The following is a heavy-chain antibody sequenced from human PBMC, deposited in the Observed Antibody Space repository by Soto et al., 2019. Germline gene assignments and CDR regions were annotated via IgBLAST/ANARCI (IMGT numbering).Heavy chain of an antibody. CDR1: GFTVSTNY. CDR3: ASGGVPDY. V-gene: IGHV3-53*04. D-gene: IGHD3-10*01. Sequence: EVQLVESGGGLVQSGGSLRLSCAASGFTVSTNYMNWVRQAPGKGLEWVSAIHSGGTTSYTDSVEGRFTISRHSSKNTLYLQMNSLRAEDTAVYYCASGGVPDYWGQGTLVTVSS. J-gene: IGHJ4*02. CDR2: IHSGGTT.